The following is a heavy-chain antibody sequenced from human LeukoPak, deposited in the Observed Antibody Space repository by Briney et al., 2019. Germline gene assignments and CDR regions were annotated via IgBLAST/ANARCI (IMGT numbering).Heavy chain of an antibody. CDR3: ARDERERGAFDI. CDR2: IIPIFGTA. J-gene: IGHJ3*02. D-gene: IGHD1-1*01. CDR1: GGTFSSYA. Sequence: ASVKVSCKASGGTFSSYAISWVRQAPGRGLEWMGGIIPIFGTANYAQKFQGRVTITADESTSTAYMELSSLRSEDTAVYYCARDERERGAFDIWGQGTMVTVSS. V-gene: IGHV1-69*13.